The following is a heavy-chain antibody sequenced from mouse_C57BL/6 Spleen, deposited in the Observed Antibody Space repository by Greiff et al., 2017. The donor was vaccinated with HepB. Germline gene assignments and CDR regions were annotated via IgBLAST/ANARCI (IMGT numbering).Heavy chain of an antibody. CDR2: IDPSDSYT. CDR3: ARKSRERAMDY. D-gene: IGHD1-1*01. Sequence: QVQLQQPGAELVKPGASVKLSCKASGYTFTSYWMQWVKQRPGQGLEWIGEIDPSDSYTNYNQKFKCKATLTVDTSSSTAYMQLSSLTSEDSAVYYCARKSRERAMDYWGQGTSVTVSS. CDR1: GYTFTSYW. V-gene: IGHV1-50*01. J-gene: IGHJ4*01.